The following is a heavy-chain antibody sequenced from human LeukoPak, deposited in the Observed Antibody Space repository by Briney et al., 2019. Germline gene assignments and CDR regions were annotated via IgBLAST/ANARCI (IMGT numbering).Heavy chain of an antibody. CDR2: ISGSGGST. D-gene: IGHD2-2*01. J-gene: IGHJ4*02. Sequence: PGGSLRLSCAASGFTFSSYAMSWVRQAPGKGLEWVSAISGSGGSTYYADSVKGRFTISRDNSKNTLCLQMNSLRAEDTAVYYCAKDCPFVVVPAAASTGWGQGTLVTVSS. V-gene: IGHV3-23*01. CDR1: GFTFSSYA. CDR3: AKDCPFVVVPAAASTG.